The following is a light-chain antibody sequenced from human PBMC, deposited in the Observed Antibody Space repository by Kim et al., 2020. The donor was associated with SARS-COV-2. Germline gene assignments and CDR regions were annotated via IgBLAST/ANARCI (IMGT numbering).Light chain of an antibody. Sequence: GQRVTISCSGSSSNIGSKFVYWYQQLPGTAPKRLIYKDNQRPSGVPDRFSGSKSGTSASLAISGLRSEDEADYYCVAWDNALSGWVFGGGTKLTVL. CDR1: SSNIGSKF. CDR3: VAWDNALSGWV. V-gene: IGLV1-47*01. CDR2: KDN. J-gene: IGLJ3*02.